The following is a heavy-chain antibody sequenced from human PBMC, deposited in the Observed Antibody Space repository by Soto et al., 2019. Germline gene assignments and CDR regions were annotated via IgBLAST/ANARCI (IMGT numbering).Heavy chain of an antibody. CDR1: GFTFSDYY. CDR3: ARGRKSRLKDCSGGSCYYNDAFDI. J-gene: IGHJ3*02. V-gene: IGHV3-11*01. CDR2: ISSSGSTI. D-gene: IGHD2-15*01. Sequence: GGSLRLSCAASGFTFSDYYMSWIRQAPGKGLEWVSYISSSGSTIYYADSVKGRFTISRDNAKNSLYLQMNSLRAEDTAVYYCARGRKSRLKDCSGGSCYYNDAFDIWGQGTMVTVSS.